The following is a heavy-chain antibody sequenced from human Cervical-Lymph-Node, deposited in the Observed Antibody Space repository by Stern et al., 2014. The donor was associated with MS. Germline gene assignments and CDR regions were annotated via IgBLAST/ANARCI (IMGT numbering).Heavy chain of an antibody. Sequence: VQLVQSGAEVRKPGESLRISCEVSGYRFTNNWIGWVRQVPGKGLEWMGIIYPGGSETRYSPYFQGQVTILVDKSNSITFLQWSSLKASDTAIYYCARRGHGYMGIDYWGQGTLVTVSS. CDR1: GYRFTNNW. CDR2: IYPGGSET. CDR3: ARRGHGYMGIDY. J-gene: IGHJ4*02. D-gene: IGHD1-1*01. V-gene: IGHV5-51*03.